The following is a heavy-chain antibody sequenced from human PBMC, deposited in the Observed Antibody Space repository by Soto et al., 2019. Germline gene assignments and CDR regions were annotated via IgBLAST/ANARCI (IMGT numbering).Heavy chain of an antibody. V-gene: IGHV3-64D*06. CDR2: ISSNGGST. D-gene: IGHD3-3*01. J-gene: IGHJ3*02. Sequence: GGSLRLSCSASGFTFSSYAMHWVRQAPGKGLEYVSAISSNGGSTYYADSVKGRFTISRDNSKNTLYLQMSSLRAEDTAVYYCVKVADRRLFGVSERAFEIWGQGTMVTVSS. CDR1: GFTFSSYA. CDR3: VKVADRRLFGVSERAFEI.